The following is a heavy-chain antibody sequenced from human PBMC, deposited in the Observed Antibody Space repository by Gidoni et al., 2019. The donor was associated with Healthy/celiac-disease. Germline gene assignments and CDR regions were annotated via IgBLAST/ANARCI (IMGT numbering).Heavy chain of an antibody. CDR3: ARGKIEYSLRARWYMDV. J-gene: IGHJ6*03. CDR1: GGSFSGYY. V-gene: IGHV4-34*01. D-gene: IGHD3-10*01. CDR2: INHSGST. Sequence: QVQLQQWGAGLLKPSETLSLTCAVYGGSFSGYYWRWIRQPPGKGLEWIGEINHSGSTNYNPSLKSRVTISVDTSKNQFSLKLSSVTAADTAVYYCARGKIEYSLRARWYMDVWGKGTTVTVSS.